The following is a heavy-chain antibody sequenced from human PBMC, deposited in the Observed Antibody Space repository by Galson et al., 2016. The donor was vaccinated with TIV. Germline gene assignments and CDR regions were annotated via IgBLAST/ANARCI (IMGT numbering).Heavy chain of an antibody. J-gene: IGHJ6*02. CDR3: ARPNSVYYYYALDV. D-gene: IGHD4-23*01. CDR2: IYTSGNT. CDR1: GASVSGGSYF. Sequence: TLSLTCTVSGASVSGGSYFWTWIRQPAGKGLEWIGRIYTSGNTNYNPSLKSRVTISVDTSNNQFSLRLTSVTAADTGVYYCARPNSVYYYYALDVWGQGTTVTVSS. V-gene: IGHV4-61*02.